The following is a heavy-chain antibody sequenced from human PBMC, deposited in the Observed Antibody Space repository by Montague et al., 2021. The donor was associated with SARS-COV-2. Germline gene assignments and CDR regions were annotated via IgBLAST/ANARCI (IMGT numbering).Heavy chain of an antibody. CDR3: ARGRRILLWFGELLSGGDYYGMDV. CDR2: INHSGST. V-gene: IGHV4-34*01. D-gene: IGHD3-10*01. CDR1: GGSFSGYY. J-gene: IGHJ6*02. Sequence: SETLSLTCAVYGGSFSGYYWSWIRQPPGKGLEWIGEINHSGSTNYNPSLTSRVTISVDTSKNQFSLKLSSVTAADTAVYYCARGRRILLWFGELLSGGDYYGMDVWGQGTTVTVSS.